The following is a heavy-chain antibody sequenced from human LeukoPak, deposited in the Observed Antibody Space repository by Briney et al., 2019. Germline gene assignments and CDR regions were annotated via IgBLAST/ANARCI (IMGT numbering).Heavy chain of an antibody. D-gene: IGHD3-9*01. CDR1: GGSISSSNW. CDR2: IYHSGST. CDR3: ARASDYDILTGYYIDY. V-gene: IGHV4-4*02. J-gene: IGHJ4*02. Sequence: SGTLSLSCAVSGGSISSSNWWGWVRQPPGKGLEWIGEIYHSGSTNYNPSLKSRVTISVDKSKNQFSLKLSSVTAADTAVYYCARASDYDILTGYYIDYWGQGTLVTVSS.